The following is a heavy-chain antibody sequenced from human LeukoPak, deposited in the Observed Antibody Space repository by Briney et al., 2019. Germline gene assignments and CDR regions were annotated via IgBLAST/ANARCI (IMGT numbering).Heavy chain of an antibody. CDR1: GFTFSSYG. CDR3: ARGSRLWFGEFHDY. D-gene: IGHD3-10*01. J-gene: IGHJ4*02. Sequence: GGSLRLSCAASGFTFSSYGMHWVRQAPGKGLEWAAVISYDGSNKYYADSVKGRFTISRDNSKNTLYLQMNSLRAEDTAVYYCARGSRLWFGEFHDYWGQGTLVTVSS. CDR2: ISYDGSNK. V-gene: IGHV3-30*03.